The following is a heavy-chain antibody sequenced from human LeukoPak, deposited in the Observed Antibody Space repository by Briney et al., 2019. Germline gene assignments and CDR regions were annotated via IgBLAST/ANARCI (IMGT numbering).Heavy chain of an antibody. D-gene: IGHD6-19*01. J-gene: IGHJ5*02. CDR1: GYTFTRYG. CDR3: ARAGPTLIAVAGHAFDP. Sequence: GASVKVSCKTSGYTFTRYGISWVRQTPGQGLEWMGWISVYNGNTNYAQKFQGRVTMTTDTSTSTAYMELRSLRSDDTAVYYCARAGPTLIAVAGHAFDPWGQGTLVTVSS. V-gene: IGHV1-18*01. CDR2: ISVYNGNT.